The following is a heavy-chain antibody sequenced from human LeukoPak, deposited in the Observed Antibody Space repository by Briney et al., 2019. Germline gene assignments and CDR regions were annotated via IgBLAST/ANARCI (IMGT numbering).Heavy chain of an antibody. Sequence: VAAVKVSCKASGGTFSSYAISWVRQAPGQGLEWMGGIIPIFGTANYAQKFQGRVTITADESTSTAYLELSSLRSEDTAVYYCARVGTDFDYWGQGTLVTDSS. D-gene: IGHD1/OR15-1a*01. J-gene: IGHJ4*02. CDR1: GGTFSSYA. CDR3: ARVGTDFDY. V-gene: IGHV1-69*13. CDR2: IIPIFGTA.